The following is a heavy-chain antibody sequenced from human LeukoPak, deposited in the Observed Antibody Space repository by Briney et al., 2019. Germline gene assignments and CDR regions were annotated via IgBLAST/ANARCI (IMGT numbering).Heavy chain of an antibody. Sequence: GESLKISCKGSGYSFTSYWIGWVRQMPGKGPEWMGIIYPDDSDTRYSPSFEGQVIISVDKSISTAYLQWSSLKASDTATYYCARQGHCTNGVCYSNYYYYMDVWGKGTAVTVSS. D-gene: IGHD2-8*01. CDR1: GYSFTSYW. CDR2: IYPDDSDT. V-gene: IGHV5-51*01. CDR3: ARQGHCTNGVCYSNYYYYMDV. J-gene: IGHJ6*03.